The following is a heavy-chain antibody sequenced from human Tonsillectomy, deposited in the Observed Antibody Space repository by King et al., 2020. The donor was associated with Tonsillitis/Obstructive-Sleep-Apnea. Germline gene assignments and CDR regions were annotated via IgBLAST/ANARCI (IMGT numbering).Heavy chain of an antibody. CDR1: GFTFDDYT. CDR2: ISGDSARA. J-gene: IGHJ4*02. CDR3: AKDESSFTWLHHFDS. Sequence: VQLVESGGGVVQPGGSLRLSCVASGFTFDDYTMHWVRQAPGKGLEWVSLISGDSARAYYADSVKGRFTISRDSSKNSLYLQMNSLRIEDTAFYYCAKDESSFTWLHHFDSWGQGTLVTVSS. V-gene: IGHV3-43*02. D-gene: IGHD2-15*01.